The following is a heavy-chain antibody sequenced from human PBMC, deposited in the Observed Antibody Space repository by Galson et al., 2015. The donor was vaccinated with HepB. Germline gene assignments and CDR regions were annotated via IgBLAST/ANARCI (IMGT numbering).Heavy chain of an antibody. CDR2: ISSSGSTI. D-gene: IGHD3-3*01. J-gene: IGHJ6*02. Sequence: SLRLSCAASGFTFSSYEMNWVRQAPGKGLEWVSYISSSGSTIYYADSVKGRFTISRDNAKNSLYLQMNSLRAEDTAVYYCARDCLVRFLEGTEAGYYGMDVWGQGTTVTVSS. CDR1: GFTFSSYE. CDR3: ARDCLVRFLEGTEAGYYGMDV. V-gene: IGHV3-48*03.